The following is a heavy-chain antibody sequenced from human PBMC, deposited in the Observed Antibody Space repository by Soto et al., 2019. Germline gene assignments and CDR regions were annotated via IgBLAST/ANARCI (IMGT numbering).Heavy chain of an antibody. CDR2: ISYDGSNK. Sequence: GGSLRLSCAASGFTFSSYGMHWVRQAPGKGLEWVAVISYDGSNKYYADSVKGRFTISRDNSKNTLYLQMNSLRAEDTAVYYCAALMYSSSSKGVDYSGQGTLVTVSS. V-gene: IGHV3-30*03. J-gene: IGHJ4*02. CDR3: AALMYSSSSKGVDY. D-gene: IGHD6-6*01. CDR1: GFTFSSYG.